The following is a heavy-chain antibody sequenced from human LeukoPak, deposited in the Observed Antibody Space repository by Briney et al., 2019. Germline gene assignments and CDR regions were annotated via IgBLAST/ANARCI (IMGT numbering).Heavy chain of an antibody. Sequence: GSLKVSCKASGYTFTNYNMHWVRQAPGQGLEWMGVINPSGGSTSYAQNFQGRVTMTRDMSTSTVYMELSSLRADDTAVYYCARGGVGATTYVWFDPWGQGTLVTVSS. CDR3: ARGGVGATTYVWFDP. CDR1: GYTFTNYN. J-gene: IGHJ5*02. V-gene: IGHV1-46*01. CDR2: INPSGGST. D-gene: IGHD1-26*01.